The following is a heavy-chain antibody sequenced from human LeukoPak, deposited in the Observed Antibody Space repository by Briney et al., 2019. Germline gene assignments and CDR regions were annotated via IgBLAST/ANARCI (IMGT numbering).Heavy chain of an antibody. V-gene: IGHV5-51*01. Sequence: GESLKISCKGSGYTFTKYWIVWVRQMPGKGPEWMGIIFPGDSDTRYSPSFQGQVTISVDKSISTAYLQWSGLKASDTAMYYCARRLESGYSFDYWGQGTLVTVSS. CDR2: IFPGDSDT. J-gene: IGHJ4*02. CDR1: GYTFTKYW. CDR3: ARRLESGYSFDY. D-gene: IGHD3-3*01.